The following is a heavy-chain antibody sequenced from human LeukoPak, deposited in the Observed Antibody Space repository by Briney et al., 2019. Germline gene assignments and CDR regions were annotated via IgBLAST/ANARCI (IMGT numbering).Heavy chain of an antibody. CDR1: GYTFTSYD. Sequence: ASVKVSCKASGYTFTSYDINWVRQATGQGLEWMGWMNPNSGNTGYAQKFQGRVTTTRNTSISTAYMELSSLRSEDTAVYYCAREGLEYSSSWYPYMDVWGKGTTVTVSS. CDR3: AREGLEYSSSWYPYMDV. D-gene: IGHD6-13*01. J-gene: IGHJ6*03. V-gene: IGHV1-8*01. CDR2: MNPNSGNT.